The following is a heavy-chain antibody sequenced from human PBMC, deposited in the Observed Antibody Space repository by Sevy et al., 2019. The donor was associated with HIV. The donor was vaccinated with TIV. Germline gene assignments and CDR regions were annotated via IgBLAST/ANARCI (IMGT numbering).Heavy chain of an antibody. CDR2: INPDGTRI. CDR1: AITIRDYW. D-gene: IGHD2-15*01. V-gene: IGHV3-7*02. Sequence: GGSLRLSCEASAITIRDYWMSWVHQAPGKGLEWVANINPDGTRIYYADSVKGRFTISRDHAKTSVFLQMSSLRAEDTAVYYSVRAIQLAASYWGQGTLVTVSS. J-gene: IGHJ4*02. CDR3: VRAIQLAASY.